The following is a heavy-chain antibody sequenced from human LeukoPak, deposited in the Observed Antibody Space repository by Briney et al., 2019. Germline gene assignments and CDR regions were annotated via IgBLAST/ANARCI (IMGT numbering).Heavy chain of an antibody. V-gene: IGHV4-4*07. CDR2: IYTSGGT. CDR3: ARLRSTSGWVFDY. J-gene: IGHJ4*02. Sequence: PSETLSLTCTLSCGPINSYYWSWIRQPAGKGLEWIGRIYTSGGTNYNPSLKSRVTMSVDTSKNQFSLKLSSVTAADTAVYYCARLRSTSGWVFDYWGQGTLVTVSS. CDR1: CGPINSYY. D-gene: IGHD6-19*01.